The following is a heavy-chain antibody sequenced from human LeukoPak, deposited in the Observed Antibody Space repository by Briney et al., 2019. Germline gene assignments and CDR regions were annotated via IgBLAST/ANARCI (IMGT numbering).Heavy chain of an antibody. CDR3: ARDLADILTGYYARHYYYYGMDV. CDR2: ISAYNGNT. J-gene: IGHJ6*02. CDR1: GYTFTSYG. Sequence: ASVKVSCKASGYTFTSYGISWVRQAPGQGLEWMGWISAYNGNTNYAQKLQGRVTMTTDTSTSTAYMELRSLRSDDTAVYYCARDLADILTGYYARHYYYYGMDVWGQGTTVTVSS. V-gene: IGHV1-18*01. D-gene: IGHD3-9*01.